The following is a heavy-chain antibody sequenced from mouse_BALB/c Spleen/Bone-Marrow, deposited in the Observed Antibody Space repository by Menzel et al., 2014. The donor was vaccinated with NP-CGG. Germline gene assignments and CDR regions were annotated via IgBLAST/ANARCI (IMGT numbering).Heavy chain of an antibody. CDR2: IWGGGST. CDR1: GFPLTDYG. Sequence: VQGVESGPGLVAPSQSLSITCTVSGFPLTDYGLTWIRQPPGKGLEWLGIIWGGGSTFYNSSLRSRLNVSRDNSKSQVFLKMNSLQADDTAMYYCAKLNWVYAMDYWGQGTSVTVSS. J-gene: IGHJ4*01. D-gene: IGHD4-1*02. V-gene: IGHV2-6-5*01. CDR3: AKLNWVYAMDY.